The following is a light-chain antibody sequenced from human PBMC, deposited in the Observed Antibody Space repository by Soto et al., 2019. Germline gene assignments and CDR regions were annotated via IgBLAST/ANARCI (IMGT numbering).Light chain of an antibody. CDR1: QSVNRY. V-gene: IGKV3-11*01. CDR2: DAS. CDR3: QQRSNWPPWT. Sequence: EIVLTQSPATLSLSPGERATLSCRASQSVNRYLAWYQQKPGQAPRLLIYDASNRATGIPARFSGSGSGTDFTLTISSLEPEDFAVYYCQQRSNWPPWTFGQGTKVEIK. J-gene: IGKJ1*01.